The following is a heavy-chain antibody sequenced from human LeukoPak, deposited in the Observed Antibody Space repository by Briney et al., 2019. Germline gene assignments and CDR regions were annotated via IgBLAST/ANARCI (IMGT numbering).Heavy chain of an antibody. V-gene: IGHV3-73*01. Sequence: PGGSLRLSCAASGFTFSAFHMHWVRQASGKGLEWVGRITTKADSYATAYAASVKGRFTVSRDDSKNTAYLQMSSPKTEDTAVYYCTTYTSGHYWGQGTLVTVSS. CDR2: ITTKADSYAT. CDR3: TTYTSGHY. J-gene: IGHJ4*02. CDR1: GFTFSAFH. D-gene: IGHD6-19*01.